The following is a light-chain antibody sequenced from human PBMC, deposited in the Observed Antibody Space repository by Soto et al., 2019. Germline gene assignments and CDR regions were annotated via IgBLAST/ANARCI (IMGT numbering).Light chain of an antibody. CDR3: QQYQSYPYT. CDR2: RAS. J-gene: IGKJ2*01. CDR1: QTIGDW. Sequence: DIPMTQSPSTLSASVGDRVSITCRASQTIGDWLAWYQQKPGKAPKALIYRASTLESGVPSRFIGSGSGAEFTLTISSLQSEDFATYYCQQYQSYPYTFGQGTKLEI. V-gene: IGKV1-5*03.